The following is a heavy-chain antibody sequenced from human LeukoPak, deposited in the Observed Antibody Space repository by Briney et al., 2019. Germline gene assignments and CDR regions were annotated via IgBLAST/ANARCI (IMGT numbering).Heavy chain of an antibody. D-gene: IGHD2-15*01. CDR2: IYSSGST. CDR1: GDSISSYY. J-gene: IGHJ4*02. Sequence: PSETLSLTCTVSGDSISSYYWSWVRQPPGKGLEWIGHIYSSGSTNYNPSLKSRVTISVDTSKNQFSLKLSSVTAADTAVCYCARYPGSSGDYWGQGTLVTVSS. CDR3: ARYPGSSGDY. V-gene: IGHV4-59*01.